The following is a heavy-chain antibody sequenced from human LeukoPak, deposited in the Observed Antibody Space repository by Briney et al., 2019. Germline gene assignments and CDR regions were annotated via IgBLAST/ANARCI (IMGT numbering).Heavy chain of an antibody. Sequence: ASVKVSCKVSGYTFSDYYIHWVRQAPGHGLEWMGWTSPKSGDTRYTQRFQGRVTMTRDTSISTVYMELDRLTFDDTAVYYCARDNYGTLDYWGQGTLVTVS. D-gene: IGHD4-11*01. CDR3: ARDNYGTLDY. V-gene: IGHV1-2*02. CDR2: TSPKSGDT. CDR1: GYTFSDYY. J-gene: IGHJ4*02.